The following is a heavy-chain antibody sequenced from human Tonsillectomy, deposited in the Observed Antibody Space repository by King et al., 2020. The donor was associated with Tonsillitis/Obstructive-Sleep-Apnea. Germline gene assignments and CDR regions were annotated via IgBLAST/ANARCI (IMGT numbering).Heavy chain of an antibody. D-gene: IGHD5-18*01. Sequence: LQLQESGPGLVKPSETLSLTCTVSGCSISSSGYYWGWIRQPPGKGLEWIGTIYYSGTTYYNPSLKSRVTISVDTSTNQISLKLNSVAAADTAVYYCARVDTALVTAIDYWGQGTLVTVSS. CDR2: IYYSGTT. CDR3: ARVDTALVTAIDY. V-gene: IGHV4-39*01. J-gene: IGHJ4*02. CDR1: GCSISSSGYY.